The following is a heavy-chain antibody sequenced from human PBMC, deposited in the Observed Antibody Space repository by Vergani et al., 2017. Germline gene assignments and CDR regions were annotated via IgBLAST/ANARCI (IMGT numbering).Heavy chain of an antibody. V-gene: IGHV3-74*01. CDR1: GFTFSDYW. J-gene: IGHJ4*02. CDR3: AGGYYYTLLGDN. D-gene: IGHD3-22*01. Sequence: DVQLVESGGALLQPGGSLRLSCAASGFTFSDYWMHWVRQAPGKGLEWVSRIDGDGSTTDDADSVKGRFTISRDNVKNTVYLQITRLRVEDTAVYYCAGGYYYTLLGDNWGQGTLVTVSS. CDR2: IDGDGSTT.